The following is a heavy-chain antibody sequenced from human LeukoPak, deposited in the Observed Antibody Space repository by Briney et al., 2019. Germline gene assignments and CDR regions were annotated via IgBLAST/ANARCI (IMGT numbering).Heavy chain of an antibody. CDR3: AKDRATYYDISYYFDY. Sequence: GGSLRLSCAASGFTFSSYGMHWVRQAPGKGLGWVAVISYDGSNKYYADSVKGRFTISRDNSKNTLYLQMNSLRAEDTAVYYCAKDRATYYDISYYFDYWGQGTLVTVSS. J-gene: IGHJ4*02. V-gene: IGHV3-30*18. CDR2: ISYDGSNK. CDR1: GFTFSSYG. D-gene: IGHD3-9*01.